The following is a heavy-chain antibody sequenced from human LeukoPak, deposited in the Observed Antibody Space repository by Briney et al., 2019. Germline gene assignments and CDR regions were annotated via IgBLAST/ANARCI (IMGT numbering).Heavy chain of an antibody. V-gene: IGHV1-18*01. J-gene: IGHJ6*03. CDR1: GYTFTSYG. CDR2: ISAYNGNT. CDR3: ARPYYDFWSGFGWQNYYYMDV. Sequence: GASVKVSCKASGYTFTSYGISWVRQAPGQGLEWMGWISAYNGNTNYAQKLQGRVTMTTDTSTSTAYMELRSLRSDDTAVYYCARPYYDFWSGFGWQNYYYMDVWGKGTTVTVSS. D-gene: IGHD3-3*01.